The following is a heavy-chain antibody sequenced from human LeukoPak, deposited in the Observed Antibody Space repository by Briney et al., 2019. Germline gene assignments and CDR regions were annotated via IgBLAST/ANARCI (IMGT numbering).Heavy chain of an antibody. V-gene: IGHV4-4*07. CDR2: IYTIVST. CDR3: ARDRIGGYSSSWYSSSAFWFDP. J-gene: IGHJ5*02. Sequence: PSETLSLTCTVSGGSISSYYWSWIRQPAGKGLEWIGRIYTIVSTNYNPSLKSRVTMSVDTSKNQFSLRLSSVTAADTAVYYCARDRIGGYSSSWYSSSAFWFDPWGQGTLVTVYS. CDR1: GGSISSYY. D-gene: IGHD6-13*01.